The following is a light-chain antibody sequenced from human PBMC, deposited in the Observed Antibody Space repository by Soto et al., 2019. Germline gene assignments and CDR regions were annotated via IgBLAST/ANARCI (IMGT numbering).Light chain of an antibody. CDR1: QSVSSSY. J-gene: IGKJ1*01. CDR3: QQYGSPPWT. V-gene: IGKV3-20*01. Sequence: LSQSPGTLSLTPGERATLYCRASQSVSSSYLAWYQQKPGQPPMLLIYGASSRATGIPDRFSGSASGTDFTLTISSLAPKDFAVYYCQQYGSPPWTFSQVAIV. CDR2: GAS.